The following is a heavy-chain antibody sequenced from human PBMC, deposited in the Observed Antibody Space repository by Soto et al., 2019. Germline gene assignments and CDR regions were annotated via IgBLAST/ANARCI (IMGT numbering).Heavy chain of an antibody. D-gene: IGHD2-8*01. V-gene: IGHV3-33*01. CDR3: ARDYDCTNGGCYHDAFDI. J-gene: IGHJ3*02. Sequence: GGSLRLSCAASGFTFSSYGMHWVRQAPGKGLEWVAVIWYDGSNKYYADSVKGRFTISRDNSKNTLYLQMNSLRAEDTAVYYCARDYDCTNGGCYHDAFDIWGQGTMVTVSS. CDR2: IWYDGSNK. CDR1: GFTFSSYG.